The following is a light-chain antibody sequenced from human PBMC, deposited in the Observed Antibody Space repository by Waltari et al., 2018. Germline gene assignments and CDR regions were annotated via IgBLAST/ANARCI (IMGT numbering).Light chain of an antibody. CDR2: RND. CDR1: TTNIGSNS. CDR3: AAWDDSLRGFIM. V-gene: IGLV1-47*01. Sequence: QSVLTQPPSASGTPGQRVTISCSGSTTNIGSNSVHWYQQLPGAAPKLLIYRNDQRPPGVPYRFSGSKTGTSASLAISGLRSEDEADYYCAAWDDSLRGFIMFGGGTKLTVL. J-gene: IGLJ3*02.